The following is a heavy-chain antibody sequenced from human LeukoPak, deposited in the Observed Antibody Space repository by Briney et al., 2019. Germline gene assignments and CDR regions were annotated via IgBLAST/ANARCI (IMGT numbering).Heavy chain of an antibody. V-gene: IGHV3-23*01. CDR3: ARWHTSGNNYYYDY. J-gene: IGHJ4*02. D-gene: IGHD3-22*01. CDR2: INDNGDGT. Sequence: GGSLRLSCAASGFTFSSYAMSWVRQAPGKGLKWVSTINDNGDGTYYADSVKGRFTISRDDSYNTVSLQMNSLRAEDTAVYYCARWHTSGNNYYYDYWGQGTLVTVSS. CDR1: GFTFSSYA.